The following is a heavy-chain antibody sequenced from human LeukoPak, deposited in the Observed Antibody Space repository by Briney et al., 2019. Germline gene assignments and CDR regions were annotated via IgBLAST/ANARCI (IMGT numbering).Heavy chain of an antibody. Sequence: PGGSLRLSCAASGFTVSTNYMSWVRQTPGKGLEWVSIIYSGDRTDYADSLKGRFTISRDTSKNTLYLQMSSLRAEDTAVYYCARDVRNHGLWSWGQGTLVTVSS. CDR3: ARDVRNHGLWS. CDR1: GFTVSTNY. V-gene: IGHV3-66*01. D-gene: IGHD3-10*01. CDR2: IYSGDRT. J-gene: IGHJ4*02.